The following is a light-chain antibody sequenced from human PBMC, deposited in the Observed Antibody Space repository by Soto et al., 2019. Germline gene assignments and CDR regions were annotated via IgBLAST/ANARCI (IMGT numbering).Light chain of an antibody. Sequence: EVVLTQSPGTLSLSPGERATLSCRASQSVTNKYLAWYQQKPGQAPRLLIFGSSDRATGITDRFSGSGSGTDFTLTISSLQPEDFAVYYCQQYCSSPPYTFGQGTKLEI. CDR3: QQYCSSPPYT. J-gene: IGKJ2*01. V-gene: IGKV3-20*01. CDR2: GSS. CDR1: QSVTNKY.